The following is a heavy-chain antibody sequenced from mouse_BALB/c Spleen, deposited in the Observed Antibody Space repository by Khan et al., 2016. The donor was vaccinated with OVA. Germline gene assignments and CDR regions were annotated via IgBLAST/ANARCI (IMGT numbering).Heavy chain of an antibody. D-gene: IGHD2-10*01. V-gene: IGHV2-6-1*01. Sequence: QVTLKESGPGLVAPSQSLSITCTLSGFSLTNYGVHWVRQPPGKGLEWLVVIWSDGSTTYNSPLKSRLSISKHNSKSQVFLKMYSLQTDDTAMYYCARQPYYSYYRMNYWGQGTSVTVSA. J-gene: IGHJ4*01. CDR3: ARQPYYSYYRMNY. CDR2: IWSDGST. CDR1: GFSLTNYG.